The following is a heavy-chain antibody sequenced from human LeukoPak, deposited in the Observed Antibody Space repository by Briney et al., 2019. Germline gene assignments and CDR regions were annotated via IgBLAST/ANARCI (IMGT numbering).Heavy chain of an antibody. CDR3: ARDQGTAADLFDY. CDR2: IWYDGSNK. CDR1: GFTFSSYG. D-gene: IGHD6-13*01. Sequence: AGRSLRLSCAASGFTFSSYGMHWVRQAPGKGLEWVAVIWYDGSNKFYADSVKGRFTISRDDSKNTVYLQMDSLRAGDTAVYYCARDQGTAADLFDYWGQGTLVTVSS. V-gene: IGHV3-33*01. J-gene: IGHJ4*02.